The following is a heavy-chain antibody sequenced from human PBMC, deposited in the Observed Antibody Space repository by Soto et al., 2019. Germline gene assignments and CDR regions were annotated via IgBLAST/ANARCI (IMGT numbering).Heavy chain of an antibody. CDR3: ARRGSSSWYGY. CDR1: GGSISSSSYY. V-gene: IGHV4-39*01. Sequence: QLQLQESGPGLVKPSETLSLTCTVSGGSISSSSYYWGWIRQPPGKGLEWIGSIYYSGSTYYNPSLKSRVTISVDTCKNQFSLKLSSVTAADTAVYYCARRGSSSWYGYWGQGTLVTVSS. CDR2: IYYSGST. J-gene: IGHJ4*02. D-gene: IGHD6-13*01.